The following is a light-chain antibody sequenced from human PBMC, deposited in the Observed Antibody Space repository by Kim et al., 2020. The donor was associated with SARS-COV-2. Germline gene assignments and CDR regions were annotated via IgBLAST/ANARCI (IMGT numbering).Light chain of an antibody. CDR1: QSVSSY. J-gene: IGKJ2*01. V-gene: IGKV3-11*01. CDR2: DAS. Sequence: ATLSLSPGERATLSCRASQSVSSYLAWYQQKPGQAPRLLIYDASNRATGIPARFSGSGSGTDFTLTISSLEPEDFAVYYCQQRKRTFGQGTKLEI. CDR3: QQRKRT.